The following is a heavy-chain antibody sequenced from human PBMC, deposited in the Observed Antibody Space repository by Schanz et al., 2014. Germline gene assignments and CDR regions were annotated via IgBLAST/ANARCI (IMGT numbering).Heavy chain of an antibody. D-gene: IGHD4-17*01. V-gene: IGHV4-34*01. J-gene: IGHJ6*02. CDR1: SGSFSGYY. CDR2: INHSGST. Sequence: QVQLQQWGAGLLKPSETLSLSCAVYSGSFSGYYWSWIRQPPGKGLEWIGEINHSGSTNYNPSLKSGVSMSIDTSKNQFSLKLSSVTAADTAVYYCARDRGMTTSDYYYGMDVWGQGTTVTVSS. CDR3: ARDRGMTTSDYYYGMDV.